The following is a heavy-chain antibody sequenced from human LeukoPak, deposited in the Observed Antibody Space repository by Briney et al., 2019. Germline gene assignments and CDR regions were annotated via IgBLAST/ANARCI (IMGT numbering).Heavy chain of an antibody. V-gene: IGHV3-30*03. CDR1: GFTFSSYG. CDR3: ARDYRPAIFDY. Sequence: GGSLRLSCAASGFTFSSYGMHWVRQAPGKGLEWVAVISYDGSNKYYADSVKGRFTISRDNSKNTLYLQMNSLRAEDTAVYYCARDYRPAIFDYWGQGTLVTVSS. D-gene: IGHD2-2*01. CDR2: ISYDGSNK. J-gene: IGHJ4*02.